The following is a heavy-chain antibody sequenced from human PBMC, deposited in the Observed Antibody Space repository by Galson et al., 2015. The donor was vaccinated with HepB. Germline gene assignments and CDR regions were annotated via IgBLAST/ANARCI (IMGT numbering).Heavy chain of an antibody. CDR3: AKVRSVVVEAAMNY. CDR1: GFNFSNYA. Sequence: SLRLSCAASGFNFSNYAMSWVRQAPGKGLEWVSSIGGSAITTYYEDSVKGRFTLSRDNSKNTLYLQMNSLRAEDTAIYYCAKVRSVVVEAAMNYWGQGTLVTVSS. V-gene: IGHV3-23*01. D-gene: IGHD2-15*01. CDR2: IGGSAITT. J-gene: IGHJ4*02.